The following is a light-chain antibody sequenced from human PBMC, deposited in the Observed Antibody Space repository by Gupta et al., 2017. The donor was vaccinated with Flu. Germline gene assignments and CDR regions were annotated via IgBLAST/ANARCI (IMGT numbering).Light chain of an antibody. V-gene: IGLV2-14*01. CDR2: EVS. J-gene: IGLJ1*01. Sequence: QSALTQAASVSGSPGQSITISCAGTSSDVGGYNCVSWYQQHPGKAPKLMIYEVSNRPSGVSTRFSGSKSGNMASLTISGLQAEDEADYYCSSYTSSSTRVFGTGTKVTVL. CDR1: SSDVGGYNC. CDR3: SSYTSSSTRV.